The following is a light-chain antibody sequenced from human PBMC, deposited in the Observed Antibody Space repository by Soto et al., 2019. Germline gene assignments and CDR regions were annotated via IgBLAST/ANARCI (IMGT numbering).Light chain of an antibody. J-gene: IGLJ1*01. CDR3: SSYTSSSTSPYV. CDR2: DVS. Sequence: QSALTQPASVSGSPGQSITISCTGTSSDVGGYNYVSWYQQHPGKAPKLMIYDVSNGPSGVSNRFSGSKSGNTASLTISGLQAEDEADYYCSSYTSSSTSPYVFGTGTKLTVL. CDR1: SSDVGGYNY. V-gene: IGLV2-14*01.